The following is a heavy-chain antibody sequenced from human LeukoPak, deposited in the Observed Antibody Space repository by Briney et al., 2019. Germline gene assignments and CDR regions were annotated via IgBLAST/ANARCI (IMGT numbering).Heavy chain of an antibody. CDR1: GGSISRSHW. CDR3: ATSPNYGDDAFDV. D-gene: IGHD4-17*01. V-gene: IGHV4-4*02. CDR2: IYHSGST. J-gene: IGHJ3*01. Sequence: TPSGTLSLTCAVSGGSISRSHWWSWVRQPPGKGLEWIGEIYHSGSTNYNPSLKSRVIISVDKSRNQFSLQLTSVTAADTAVYYCATSPNYGDDAFDVWGQGTMVTVSS.